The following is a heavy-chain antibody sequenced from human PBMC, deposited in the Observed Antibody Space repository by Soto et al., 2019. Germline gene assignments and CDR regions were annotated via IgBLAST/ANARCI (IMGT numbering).Heavy chain of an antibody. Sequence: SVKVSCKASGGTFSSYAISWVRQAPGQGLEWMGGIIPIFGTANYAQKFQGRVTITADESTSTAYMELSSLRSEDTAVYYCARAGTYYYDSSGLYYFDYWGQGTLVTVS. J-gene: IGHJ4*02. CDR3: ARAGTYYYDSSGLYYFDY. CDR1: GGTFSSYA. CDR2: IIPIFGTA. V-gene: IGHV1-69*13. D-gene: IGHD3-22*01.